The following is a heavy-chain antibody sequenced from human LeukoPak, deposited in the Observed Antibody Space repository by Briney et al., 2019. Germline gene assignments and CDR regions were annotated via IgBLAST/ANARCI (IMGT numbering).Heavy chain of an antibody. J-gene: IGHJ4*02. V-gene: IGHV3-49*04. CDR3: SKGGHFDY. CDR2: IRSKVSSGTT. CDR1: GFPFGDYT. D-gene: IGHD2-15*01. Sequence: PGGSRRLSCTASGFPFGDYTMSWGRQAPGKGLEWVGFIRSKVSSGTTEYAASVKGRFTISRDDSKNIAYLQMNSLETDDTAVYYCSKGGHFDYWGQGTLVTVSS.